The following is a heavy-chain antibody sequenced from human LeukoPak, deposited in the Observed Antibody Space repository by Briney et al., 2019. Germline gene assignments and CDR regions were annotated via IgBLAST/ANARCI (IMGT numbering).Heavy chain of an antibody. CDR2: IKQDGSEK. CDR1: GFTFSGSA. CDR3: ARGGYDSSGYRIEDY. J-gene: IGHJ4*02. D-gene: IGHD3-22*01. Sequence: GGSLRLSCAASGFTFSGSALHWVRQASGKGLEWVANIKQDGSEKYYVDSVKGRFTISRDNAKNSLYLQMNSLRAEDTAVYYCARGGYDSSGYRIEDYWGQGTLVTVSS. V-gene: IGHV3-7*02.